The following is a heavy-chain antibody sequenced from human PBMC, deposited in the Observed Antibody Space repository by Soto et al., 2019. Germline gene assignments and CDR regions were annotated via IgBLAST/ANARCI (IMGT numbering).Heavy chain of an antibody. CDR2: ISAYNGNT. D-gene: IGHD3-3*01. J-gene: IGHJ6*02. V-gene: IGHV1-18*01. CDR3: ARGGPYDFWSGFHPYYYYGMDV. CDR1: GYTFTSYG. Sequence: AASVKVSCKASGYTFTSYGISWVRQAPGQGLEWMGWISAYNGNTNYAQKLQGRVTMTTDTSTSTAYMELRSLRSDDTAVYYCARGGPYDFWSGFHPYYYYGMDVWGQGTTVTVSS.